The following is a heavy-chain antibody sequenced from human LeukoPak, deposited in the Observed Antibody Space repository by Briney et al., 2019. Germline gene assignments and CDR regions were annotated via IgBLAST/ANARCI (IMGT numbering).Heavy chain of an antibody. CDR2: INPNSGGT. V-gene: IGHV1-2*02. CDR3: ARHHAYYGSGSYYYYFDY. Sequence: ASVKVSCKASGYTFTGYYMHWVRQAPGQGLEWMGWINPNSGGTNYAQKFQGRVTMTRDTSISTAYMELSRLRSDDTAVYYCARHHAYYGSGSYYYYFDYWGQGTLVTVSS. D-gene: IGHD3-10*01. CDR1: GYTFTGYY. J-gene: IGHJ4*02.